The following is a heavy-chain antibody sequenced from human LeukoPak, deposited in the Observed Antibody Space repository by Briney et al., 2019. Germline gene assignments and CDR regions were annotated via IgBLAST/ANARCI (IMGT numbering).Heavy chain of an antibody. V-gene: IGHV4-39*01. D-gene: IGHD6-13*01. J-gene: IGHJ6*02. Sequence: SETLSLTCTVSGASISSYYWSWIRQPPGKGLEWIGSIYYSGSTYYNPSLKSRVTISVDTSKNQFSLKLSSVTAADTAVYYCARHAKQQLHVWGQGTTVTVSS. CDR3: ARHAKQQLHV. CDR2: IYYSGST. CDR1: GASISSYY.